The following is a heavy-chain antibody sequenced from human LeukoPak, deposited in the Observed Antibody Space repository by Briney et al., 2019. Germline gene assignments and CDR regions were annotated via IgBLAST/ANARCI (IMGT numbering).Heavy chain of an antibody. J-gene: IGHJ6*02. CDR1: GGSISSSS. CDR3: ARVLGVLNIWGMDV. V-gene: IGHV3-48*01. D-gene: IGHD2/OR15-2a*01. CDR2: ISSSSSTI. Sequence: PSETLSLTCTVSGGSISSSSYYWGWIRQPPGKGLEWVSYISSSSSTIYYADSVKGRFTISRDNAKNSLYLQMNSLRAEDTAVYYCARVLGVLNIWGMDVWGQGTTVTVSS.